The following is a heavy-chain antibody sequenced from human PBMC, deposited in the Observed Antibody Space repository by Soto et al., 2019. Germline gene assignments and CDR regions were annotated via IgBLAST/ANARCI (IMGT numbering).Heavy chain of an antibody. CDR1: GYTITVLS. Sequence: ASVNVSCQVSGYTITVLSMHWVRQAPGKGLEWMGGFDPEDGETIYAQKFQGRVTMTEDTSTDTAYMELSSLRSEDTAVYYCATDSPVLRYFDWLPRPIAFDIWGQGTMVTVSS. D-gene: IGHD3-9*01. CDR2: FDPEDGET. CDR3: ATDSPVLRYFDWLPRPIAFDI. V-gene: IGHV1-24*01. J-gene: IGHJ3*02.